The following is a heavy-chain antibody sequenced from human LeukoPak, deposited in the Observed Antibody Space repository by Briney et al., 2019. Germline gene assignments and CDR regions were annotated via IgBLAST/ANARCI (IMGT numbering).Heavy chain of an antibody. J-gene: IGHJ2*01. V-gene: IGHV3-23*01. CDR1: GFTFSSYA. CDR3: AKGLYNYGSVNWYFVF. Sequence: GGSLRLSCAASGFTFSSYAMSWVRQAPGKGLEWVSAISGSGGSTYYADSVKGRFTISRDNSQKTLYLQMNSLRAEDTAVYYCAKGLYNYGSVNWYFVFWGRGTLVTVSS. D-gene: IGHD3-10*01. CDR2: ISGSGGST.